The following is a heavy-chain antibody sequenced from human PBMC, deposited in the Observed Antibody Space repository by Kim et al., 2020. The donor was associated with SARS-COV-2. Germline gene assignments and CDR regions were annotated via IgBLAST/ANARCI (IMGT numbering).Heavy chain of an antibody. V-gene: IGHV1-46*01. CDR3: ARENLSEIDY. J-gene: IGHJ4*02. CDR2: ST. D-gene: IGHD1-7*01. Sequence: STSSEQKFQGRVTMTRATSTSTVYMELSSLRSEDTAVYYCARENLSEIDYWGQGTLVTVSS.